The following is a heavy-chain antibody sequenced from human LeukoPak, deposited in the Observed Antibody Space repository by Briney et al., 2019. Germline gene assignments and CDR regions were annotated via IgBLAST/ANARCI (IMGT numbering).Heavy chain of an antibody. CDR2: ISGSGGRT. D-gene: IGHD2-21*02. CDR1: GFTFSHYA. J-gene: IGHJ4*02. V-gene: IGHV3-23*01. Sequence: GGSLRLSCAASGFTFSHYAMNWVRQAPGKGLEWVSSISGSGGRTYYADAVRGRLTVSRDNSKNTLDLQMNSLRAEDTAVYYCAKDSAYCGGDCYPRYFDYWGQGILVPVSS. CDR3: AKDSAYCGGDCYPRYFDY.